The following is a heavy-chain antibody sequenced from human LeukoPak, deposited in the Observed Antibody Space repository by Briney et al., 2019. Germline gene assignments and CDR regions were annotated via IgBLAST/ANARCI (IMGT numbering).Heavy chain of an antibody. CDR2: MNPNSGNT. V-gene: IGHV1-8*03. CDR1: GYTFTSYD. CDR3: ARDYGGNSGWFDP. Sequence: ASVKVSCKASGYTFTSYDINWVRQATGQGPEWIGWMNPNSGNTGYAQNFQGRVSFTRDTSISTTYMELSSLNSADTAVYYCARDYGGNSGWFDPWGQGTLVSVSS. D-gene: IGHD4-23*01. J-gene: IGHJ5*02.